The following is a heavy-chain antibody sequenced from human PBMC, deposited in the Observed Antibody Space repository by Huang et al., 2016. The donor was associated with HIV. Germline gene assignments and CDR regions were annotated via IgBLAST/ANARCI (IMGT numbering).Heavy chain of an antibody. CDR2: IYPGDSDT. D-gene: IGHD3-10*01. CDR1: GYRFRSNW. V-gene: IGHV5-51*01. CDR3: ARLIGSPSFYYGLDV. Sequence: EVQLVQSGAEVKKPGESLKISCKGSGYRFRSNWIGWVRQMPGKGLEWVGIIYPGDSDTRYSPSFQGQVTISADKSNNTAYLQWGSLKASDTAMYYCARLIGSPSFYYGLDVWGQGTTVTVSS. J-gene: IGHJ6*02.